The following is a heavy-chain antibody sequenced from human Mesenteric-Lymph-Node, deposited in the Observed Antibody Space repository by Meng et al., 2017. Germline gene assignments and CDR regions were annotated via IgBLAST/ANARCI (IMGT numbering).Heavy chain of an antibody. V-gene: IGHV3-33*01. J-gene: IGHJ4*02. D-gene: IGHD6-19*01. CDR3: AAAYSSGWLFDY. CDR1: GITFSNFW. Sequence: GESLKISCVASGITFSNFWMTYIRQAPGKGLEWVAVIWYDGSNKYYADSVKGRFTISRDNSKNTLYLQMNSLRAEDTAVYYCAAAYSSGWLFDYWGQGTLVTVSS. CDR2: IWYDGSNK.